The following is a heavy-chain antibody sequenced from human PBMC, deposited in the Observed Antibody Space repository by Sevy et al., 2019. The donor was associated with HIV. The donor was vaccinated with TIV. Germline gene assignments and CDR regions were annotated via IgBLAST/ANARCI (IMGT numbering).Heavy chain of an antibody. V-gene: IGHV3-64D*06. D-gene: IGHD3-10*01. Sequence: GGSLRLSCSASGFTFSSYAMHWVRQAPGKGLEYVSAISSNGGSTYYADSVKGRFTISRDNSKNTLYLQMSSLRAEDTAAYYCGKVWFGTYYYYYYYMDVWGKGTTVTVSS. CDR1: GFTFSSYA. CDR2: ISSNGGST. J-gene: IGHJ6*03. CDR3: GKVWFGTYYYYYYYMDV.